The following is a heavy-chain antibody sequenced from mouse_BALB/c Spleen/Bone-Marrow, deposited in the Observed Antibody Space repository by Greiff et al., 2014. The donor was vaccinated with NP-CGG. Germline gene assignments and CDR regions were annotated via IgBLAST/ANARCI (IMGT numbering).Heavy chain of an antibody. Sequence: EVQLQESGGGLVQPKGSLKLSCAASGFTFNTNAMNWVRQAPGKGLEWVARIRSKSNNYATYYADSVKDRFTISRDDSQTMLYLQMNNLKTEDTAMYYCVRDGSSSFAYWGQGTLVTVST. CDR2: IRSKSNNYAT. V-gene: IGHV10S3*01. CDR1: GFTFNTNA. CDR3: VRDGSSSFAY. J-gene: IGHJ3*01. D-gene: IGHD1-1*01.